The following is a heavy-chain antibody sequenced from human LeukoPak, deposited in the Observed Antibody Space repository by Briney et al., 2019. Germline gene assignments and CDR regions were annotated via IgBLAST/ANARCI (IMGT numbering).Heavy chain of an antibody. CDR1: GGSISSGGYS. J-gene: IGHJ6*02. V-gene: IGHV4-30-2*01. CDR3: AREDDYYYGMDV. Sequence: SETLSLTCAVSGGSISSGGYSWSWIRQPPGKGLEWIGYIYHSGSTYYNPSLKSRVTTSVDRSKNQFSLKLSSVTAADTAVYYCAREDDYYYGMDVWGQGTTVTVSS. CDR2: IYHSGST.